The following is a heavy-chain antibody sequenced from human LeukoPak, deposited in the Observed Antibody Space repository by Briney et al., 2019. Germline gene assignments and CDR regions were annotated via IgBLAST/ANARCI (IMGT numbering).Heavy chain of an antibody. CDR3: ARDRIIYGDYGDAFDI. V-gene: IGHV3-21*01. J-gene: IGHJ3*02. CDR2: ISSSSNYI. CDR1: GFTFSRYE. Sequence: GGSLRLSCAASGFTFSRYEMNWVRQAPGKGLEWVSSISSSSNYIYYADSVKGRFTISRNNAKNSLYLQMNSLRAEDTAVYYCARDRIIYGDYGDAFDIWGQGTMVTVSS. D-gene: IGHD4-17*01.